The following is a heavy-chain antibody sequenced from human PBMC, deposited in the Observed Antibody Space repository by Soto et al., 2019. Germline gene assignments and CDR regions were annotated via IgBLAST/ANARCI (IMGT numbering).Heavy chain of an antibody. CDR1: VGSISSYY. J-gene: IGHJ5*02. Sequence: PSETLSLTCTVSVGSISSYYWSWIRQPPGKGLEWIGYIYYSGSTNYNPSLKSRVTISVDTSKNQFSLKLSSVTAADTAVYYCASSPLYSSSSGWFDPWGEGTLVTVSS. V-gene: IGHV4-59*01. CDR3: ASSPLYSSSSGWFDP. D-gene: IGHD6-6*01. CDR2: IYYSGST.